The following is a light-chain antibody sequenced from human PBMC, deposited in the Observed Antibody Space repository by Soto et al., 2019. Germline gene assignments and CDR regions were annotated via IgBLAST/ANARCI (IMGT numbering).Light chain of an antibody. J-gene: IGKJ5*01. V-gene: IGKV3-20*01. CDR3: QEYGSSPIT. CDR2: GAS. CDR1: QSVSSSY. Sequence: EIVLTQSPGTLSLSPGERATLSCRASQSVSSSYLAWYQQKPGQAPRLLIYGASSRATGIPDRFSGSGSGTDLTLTISRMEPEDFAVYYCQEYGSSPITFGQGPRPEIK.